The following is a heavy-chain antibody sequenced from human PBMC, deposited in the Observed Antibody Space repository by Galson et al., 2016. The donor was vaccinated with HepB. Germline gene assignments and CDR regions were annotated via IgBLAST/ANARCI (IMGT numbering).Heavy chain of an antibody. CDR3: TRGRVWGDDGDYIGTFDY. Sequence: SVKVSCKASGNTFTTFGISWVRQAPGQGLEWMGGIIPIFGTANYAQRFQGRVTIIADESTSTAYMELSSLRSEDTAVYYCTRGRVWGDDGDYIGTFDYWGQGTLVTVSS. CDR1: GNTFTTFG. D-gene: IGHD4-17*01. J-gene: IGHJ4*02. V-gene: IGHV1-69*13. CDR2: IIPIFGTA.